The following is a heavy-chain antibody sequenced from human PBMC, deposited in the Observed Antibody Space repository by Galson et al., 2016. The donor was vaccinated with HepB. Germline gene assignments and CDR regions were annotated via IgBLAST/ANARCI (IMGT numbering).Heavy chain of an antibody. CDR1: GFTVSSNY. CDR2: IYSGGSK. Sequence: SLRLSCAASGFTVSSNYMSWVRQAPGKGLEWVSVIYSGGSKYYADSVKGRFTISRDNSKNTLYLQMNSLGAEDTAVYYCAREKGYCSGGSCENWFDPWGQGTLVTVSS. V-gene: IGHV3-53*01. D-gene: IGHD2-15*01. J-gene: IGHJ5*02. CDR3: AREKGYCSGGSCENWFDP.